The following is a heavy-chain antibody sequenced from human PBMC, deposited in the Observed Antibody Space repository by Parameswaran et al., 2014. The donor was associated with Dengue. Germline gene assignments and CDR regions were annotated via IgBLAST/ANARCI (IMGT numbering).Heavy chain of an antibody. V-gene: IGHV1-8*01. Sequence: WVRQAPGQGLEWMGWMNPKSGNTGYAERFQGRVTMTRSTPINTAYMELSSLRSEDTAVYYCSRVPLAGLHDDFWAGGMDVWGQGTTVTVSS. CDR3: SRVPLAGLHDDFWAGGMDV. D-gene: IGHD3-3*01. J-gene: IGHJ6*02. CDR2: MNPKSGNT.